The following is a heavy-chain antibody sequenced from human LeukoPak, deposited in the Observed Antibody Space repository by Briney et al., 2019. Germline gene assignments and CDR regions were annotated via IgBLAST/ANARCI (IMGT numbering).Heavy chain of an antibody. Sequence: PSGTLSLTCAASGGSISSSNWWSWVRQPPGKGLEWIGEIYHSGSTNYNPSLKSRVTISVDKSKNQFSLKLSSVTAADTAVYYCARRNYYGSGSYNYFDYWGQGTLVTVSS. J-gene: IGHJ4*02. CDR3: ARRNYYGSGSYNYFDY. D-gene: IGHD3-10*01. V-gene: IGHV4-4*02. CDR1: GGSISSSNW. CDR2: IYHSGST.